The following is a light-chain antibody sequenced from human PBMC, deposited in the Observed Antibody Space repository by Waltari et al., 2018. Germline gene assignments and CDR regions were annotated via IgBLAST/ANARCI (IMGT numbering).Light chain of an antibody. CDR3: QQANVFPWT. J-gene: IGKJ1*01. Sequence: DIQMTQSPSSVSASVGDRVTITCRASQGIGNWLAWYQQKPGKAPNLLIYTASSWQSGGPSRFSGSGSGTDFTLTISSLQPEDFATYYCQQANVFPWTFGQGTKVEIK. V-gene: IGKV1-12*01. CDR2: TAS. CDR1: QGIGNW.